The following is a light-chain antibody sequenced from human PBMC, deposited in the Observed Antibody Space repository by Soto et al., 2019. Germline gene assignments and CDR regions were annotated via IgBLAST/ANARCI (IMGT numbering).Light chain of an antibody. CDR3: SSYTSSSTPYV. J-gene: IGLJ1*01. V-gene: IGLV2-14*03. CDR2: DVS. Sequence: QSVLTQPASASGSPGQTITISCTGNSSDVGGYNYVSWYQQHPGKAPKLMIYDVSNRPSGVSNRFSGSKSGNTASLTISGLQAEDEADYYCSSYTSSSTPYVFGTGTKVTVL. CDR1: SSDVGGYNY.